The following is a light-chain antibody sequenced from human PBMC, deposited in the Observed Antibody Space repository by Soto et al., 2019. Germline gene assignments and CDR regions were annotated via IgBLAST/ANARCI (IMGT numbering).Light chain of an antibody. CDR3: GADHGSGSNFVYV. V-gene: IGLV9-49*01. Sequence: QLVLTQPPSASASLGASVTLTCTLSSGYSDYKVDWYQQRPGKGPRFVMRVGTGGIVGSKGDGIPDRFSVLGSGLNRYLTIKNIQEEDESDYHCGADHGSGSNFVYVFGGGTQLTDL. CDR2: VGTGGIVG. CDR1: SGYSDYK. J-gene: IGLJ7*01.